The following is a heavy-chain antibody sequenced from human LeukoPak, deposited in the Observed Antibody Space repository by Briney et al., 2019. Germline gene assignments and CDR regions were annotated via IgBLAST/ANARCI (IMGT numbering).Heavy chain of an antibody. CDR1: GFTFSSYA. D-gene: IGHD2-2*02. Sequence: GGSLRLSCAASGFTFSSYAMSWVRQAPGKGLEWVSAISGSGGSTYYADSVKGRFTISRDNSKNTLYLQMNSLRAEDTAVYYCAKSIHIVVVPAAIRGYYFDYWGQGTLVTVSS. V-gene: IGHV3-23*01. CDR2: ISGSGGST. CDR3: AKSIHIVVVPAAIRGYYFDY. J-gene: IGHJ4*02.